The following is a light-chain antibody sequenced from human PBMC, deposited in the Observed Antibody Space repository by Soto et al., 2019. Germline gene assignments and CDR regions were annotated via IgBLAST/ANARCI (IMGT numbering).Light chain of an antibody. J-gene: IGKJ1*01. CDR2: DAS. Sequence: DIQMTQSPSTLSASVGDRVTITCRASQSISSWLAWYQQKPGKAPKLLIYDASCLESGVPSRFSGSGSGSEFTITISRLQPDDFATYYCQQYNSYALTFGQGTKVEIK. V-gene: IGKV1-5*01. CDR3: QQYNSYALT. CDR1: QSISSW.